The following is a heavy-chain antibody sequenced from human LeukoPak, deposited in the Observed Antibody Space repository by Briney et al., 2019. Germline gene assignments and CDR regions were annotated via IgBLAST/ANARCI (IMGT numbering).Heavy chain of an antibody. CDR1: GFTFTMFS. J-gene: IGHJ4*02. CDR2: IRGRSDTT. Sequence: GGSLRLSCAASGFTFTMFSMNWLRQAPGKGLEWIAFIRGRSDTTYYADSVQGRFTISRDNSKNTLYLQMNSLRAEDTAVYYCARDRYSSSWTYFDYWGQGTLVTVSS. CDR3: ARDRYSSSWTYFDY. V-gene: IGHV3-48*01. D-gene: IGHD6-13*01.